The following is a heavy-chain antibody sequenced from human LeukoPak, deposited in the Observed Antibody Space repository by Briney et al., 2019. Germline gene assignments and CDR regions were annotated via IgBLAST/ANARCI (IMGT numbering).Heavy chain of an antibody. J-gene: IGHJ4*01. CDR3: ARDPSFITMVRGVSFDY. CDR2: ISYDGSNK. Sequence: GGSLRLSCAASGFTISSYAMHWVRQAPGKGLEWVAVISYDGSNKYYADSVKDRFTISRDNSKNTLYLQMNSLRAEDTAVYYCARDPSFITMVRGVSFDYWGQGTLVTVSS. D-gene: IGHD3-10*01. CDR1: GFTISSYA. V-gene: IGHV3-30-3*01.